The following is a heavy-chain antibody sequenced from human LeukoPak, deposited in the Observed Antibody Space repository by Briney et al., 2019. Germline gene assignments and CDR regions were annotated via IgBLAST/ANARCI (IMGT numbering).Heavy chain of an antibody. D-gene: IGHD3-3*01. Sequence: PSETLSLTCAVSGGSISSSNWWSWVRQPPGKGLEWVGEIYHSGSTNYNPSLKSRVTISVDKSKNQFSLKLSSVTAADTAVYYCAKVVRITLFGVLMAFDYWGQGTLVTVSS. CDR2: IYHSGST. CDR3: AKVVRITLFGVLMAFDY. J-gene: IGHJ4*02. CDR1: GGSISSSNW. V-gene: IGHV4-4*02.